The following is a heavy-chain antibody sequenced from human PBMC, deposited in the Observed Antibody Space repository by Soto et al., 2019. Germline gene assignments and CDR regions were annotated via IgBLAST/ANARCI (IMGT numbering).Heavy chain of an antibody. Sequence: EVLLDESGGGFVQPGGSLRLSCAASGFTVSNNYMTWVRQAPGKGLEWVSVIQGGGSISYADSVMDRFTISRDSSKNTVFLDMNSLRPEDTAVYFCARGEGSGSNALGDWGQGTLDTVSS. J-gene: IGHJ4*02. CDR3: ARGEGSGSNALGD. CDR1: GFTVSNNY. D-gene: IGHD3-10*01. V-gene: IGHV3-66*01. CDR2: IQGGGSI.